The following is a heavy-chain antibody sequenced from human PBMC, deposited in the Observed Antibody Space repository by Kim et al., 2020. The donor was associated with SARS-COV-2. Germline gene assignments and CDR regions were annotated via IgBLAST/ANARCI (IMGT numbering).Heavy chain of an antibody. J-gene: IGHJ4*02. V-gene: IGHV4-59*12. D-gene: IGHD3-10*01. CDR3: STLGSCYGSGTYFDY. CDR1: GGSINTYY. Sequence: SETLSLTCTVSGGSINTYYWNWIRQPPGKGLEWIGFIYYSGITKYNPSLKNRLTISRDTSKNNFSLKLTSVTAADTAVYYCSTLGSCYGSGTYFDYWGQG. CDR2: IYYSGIT.